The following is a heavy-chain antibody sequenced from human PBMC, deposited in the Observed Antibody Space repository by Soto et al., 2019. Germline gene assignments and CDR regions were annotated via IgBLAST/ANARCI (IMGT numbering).Heavy chain of an antibody. D-gene: IGHD6-19*01. Sequence: QVQLLESGGGVVQPGRSLRLSCAASGFTFSTYAMHWVRQAPGKGLEWVAVIEYDGSNKYYADSVKGRFTISRDNAKNALYLQMSSLSGGDTAVYYCARDRAGVAGAIVYRGHATLVTVSS. V-gene: IGHV3-30-3*01. CDR1: GFTFSTYA. CDR2: IEYDGSNK. CDR3: ARDRAGVAGAIVY. J-gene: IGHJ4*01.